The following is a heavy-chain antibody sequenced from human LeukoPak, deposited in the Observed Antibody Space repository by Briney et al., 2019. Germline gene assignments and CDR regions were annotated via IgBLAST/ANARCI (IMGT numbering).Heavy chain of an antibody. CDR1: GYTFTGYY. Sequence: ASVKVSCKASGYTFTGYYMHWVRQAPGQGLGWMGWINPNSGGTNYAQKFQGRVTMTRDTSISTAYMELSRLRSDDTAVYYCARATFIAAADLFDYWGQGTLVTVSS. J-gene: IGHJ4*02. CDR3: ARATFIAAADLFDY. CDR2: INPNSGGT. D-gene: IGHD6-13*01. V-gene: IGHV1-2*02.